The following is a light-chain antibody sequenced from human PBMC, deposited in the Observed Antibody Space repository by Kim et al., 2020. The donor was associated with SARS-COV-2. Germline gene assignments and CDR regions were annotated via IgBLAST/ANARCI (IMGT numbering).Light chain of an antibody. J-gene: IGLJ2*01. Sequence: ASVKPPCPLRSGQRSRATAGQQQPPGKGPRFLMKLNSDGSNIKGDGIPDRFSGASSGAERYLIISSLRSDDESDYYCQTWDTGNVLFGGGTQLTVL. V-gene: IGLV4-69*01. CDR3: QTWDTGNVL. CDR1: SGQRSRA. CDR2: LNSDGSN.